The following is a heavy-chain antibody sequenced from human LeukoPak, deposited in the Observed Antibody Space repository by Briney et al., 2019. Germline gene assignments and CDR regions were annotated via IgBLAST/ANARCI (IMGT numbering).Heavy chain of an antibody. D-gene: IGHD5-12*01. CDR1: GGTFSRHA. CDR2: ITPIFDTT. V-gene: IGHV1-69*05. J-gene: IGHJ5*02. Sequence: SVKVSCKASGGTFSRHAISWVRQAPGQGLEWMGGITPIFDTTKYAQKLQGRVTITTDESTSTAYMELSGLRSEDTAIYYCARSLHEYSGYDLLNWFDPWGQGTLVTVSS. CDR3: ARSLHEYSGYDLLNWFDP.